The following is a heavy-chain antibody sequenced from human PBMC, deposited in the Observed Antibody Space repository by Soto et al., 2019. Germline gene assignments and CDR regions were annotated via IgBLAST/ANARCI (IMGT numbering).Heavy chain of an antibody. CDR1: GFSLPTDRVG. D-gene: IGHD1-26*01. J-gene: IGHJ4*02. Sequence: QITLKESGPTLVKPTQTLTLTCTFSGFSLPTDRVGVGWIRQPPGKALEWLAVIYWDDSKTYRPSLKSRRTITKDTSKNRVALTMTDMEPVDTATYYCAHAYGGRSLYWGQGTLVTVSS. CDR2: IYWDDSK. CDR3: AHAYGGRSLY. V-gene: IGHV2-5*02.